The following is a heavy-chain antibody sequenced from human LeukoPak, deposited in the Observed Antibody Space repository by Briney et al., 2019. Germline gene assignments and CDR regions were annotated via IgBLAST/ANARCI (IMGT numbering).Heavy chain of an antibody. D-gene: IGHD2-2*01. CDR1: GFTFSSYS. CDR2: ISSSSSYI. Sequence: GGSLRLSCAASGFTFSSYSMSWVRQAPGMGLEWVSSISSSSSYIYYADSVKGRFTISRDNAKNSLYLQMNSLRAEDTAVYYCARGSSSCFDYWGQGTLVTVSS. CDR3: ARGSSSCFDY. V-gene: IGHV3-21*01. J-gene: IGHJ4*02.